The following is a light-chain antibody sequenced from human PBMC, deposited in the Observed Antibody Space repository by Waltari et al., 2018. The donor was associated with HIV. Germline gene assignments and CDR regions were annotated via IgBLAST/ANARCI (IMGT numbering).Light chain of an antibody. CDR1: QSVSSY. Sequence: EIVLTQSPATLSLSPGERAALSCRASQSVSSYLAWYQQKPGQAPRLLSYGASNRATGIPARFSGSGSGTDFTLTISSLEPEDFAVYYCQQRSNWLTFGGGTKVEIK. CDR3: QQRSNWLT. J-gene: IGKJ4*01. V-gene: IGKV3-11*01. CDR2: GAS.